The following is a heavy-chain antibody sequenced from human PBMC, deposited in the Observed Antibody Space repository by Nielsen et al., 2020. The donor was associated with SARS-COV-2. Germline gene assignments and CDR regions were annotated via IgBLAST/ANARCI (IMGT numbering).Heavy chain of an antibody. CDR3: VRDSSVVIWSGYPVD. J-gene: IGHJ4*02. CDR2: IWSDGSSK. V-gene: IGHV3-33*01. D-gene: IGHD3-3*01. Sequence: GESLKISCEVSGFTFSTYDMHWVRQAPGKGLEWVALIWSDGSSKYYVDSVKGRFTISRDNAKNSLYLQMNSLRAEDTAVYYCVRDSSVVIWSGYPVDWGQGTLVTVSS. CDR1: GFTFSTYD.